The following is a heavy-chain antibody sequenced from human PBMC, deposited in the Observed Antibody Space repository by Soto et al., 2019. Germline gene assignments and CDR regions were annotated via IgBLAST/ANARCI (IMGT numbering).Heavy chain of an antibody. Sequence: PGGSLRLSCAASGFTFSSYAMHWVRQAPGKGLEWVAVISYDGSNKYYADSVKGRFTISRDNSKNTLYLQMNSLRAEDTAVYYCARAPSFRDSSGWYPPSQPNSDLYYYYYGMDVWGQGTTVTVSS. J-gene: IGHJ6*02. D-gene: IGHD6-19*01. CDR1: GFTFSSYA. CDR3: ARAPSFRDSSGWYPPSQPNSDLYYYYYGMDV. CDR2: ISYDGSNK. V-gene: IGHV3-30-3*01.